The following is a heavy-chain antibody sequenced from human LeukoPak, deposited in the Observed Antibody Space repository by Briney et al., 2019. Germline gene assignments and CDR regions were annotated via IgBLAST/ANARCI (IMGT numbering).Heavy chain of an antibody. J-gene: IGHJ4*02. Sequence: GASVKVSCKASGYTFTSYGISWVRQAPGQGLEWMGWISAYNGNTNYAQKLQGRVTMTTDTSTSTAYMELRSLRSDDTAVYYCARALCFSSTSCYDFVDYWGQGTLVTVSS. D-gene: IGHD2-2*01. V-gene: IGHV1-18*01. CDR1: GYTFTSYG. CDR2: ISAYNGNT. CDR3: ARALCFSSTSCYDFVDY.